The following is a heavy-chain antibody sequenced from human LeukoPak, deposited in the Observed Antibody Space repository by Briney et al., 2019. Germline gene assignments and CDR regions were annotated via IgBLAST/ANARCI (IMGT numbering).Heavy chain of an antibody. D-gene: IGHD6-13*01. Sequence: PSETLSLTCAVSGYSISSGYYWGWIRQPPGKGLEWIGSIYHSGSTYYNPSLKSRVTISVDTSKNQFSLKLSSVTAADTAVYYCTRESYSSSCHFDYWGQGTLVTVSS. CDR2: IYHSGST. CDR3: TRESYSSSCHFDY. CDR1: GYSISSGYY. J-gene: IGHJ4*02. V-gene: IGHV4-38-2*02.